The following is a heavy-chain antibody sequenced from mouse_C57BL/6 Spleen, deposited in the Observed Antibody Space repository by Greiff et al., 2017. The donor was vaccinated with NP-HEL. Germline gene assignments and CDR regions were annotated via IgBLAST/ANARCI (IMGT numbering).Heavy chain of an antibody. J-gene: IGHJ4*01. CDR1: GYTFTNYW. Sequence: VKLQQSGAELVRPGTSVKMSCKASGYTFTNYWIGWAKQRPGHGLEWIGDIYPGGGYTNYNEKFKGKATLTADKSSSTAYMQFSSLTSEDSAIYYCARGNYYGSSYVSMDYWGQGTSVTVSS. CDR2: IYPGGGYT. CDR3: ARGNYYGSSYVSMDY. V-gene: IGHV1-63*01. D-gene: IGHD1-1*01.